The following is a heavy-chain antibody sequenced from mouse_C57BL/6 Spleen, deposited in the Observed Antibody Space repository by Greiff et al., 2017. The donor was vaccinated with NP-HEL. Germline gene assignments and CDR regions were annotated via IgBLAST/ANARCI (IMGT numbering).Heavy chain of an antibody. CDR3: TRDRDSHFDY. J-gene: IGHJ2*01. CDR1: GFTFSSYA. CDR2: ISSGGDYI. Sequence: EVQRVESGEGLVKPGGSLKLSCAASGFTFSSYAMSWVRQTPEQRLEWVAYISSGGDYIYYADTVKGRFTISRDNARNTLYLQMSSLKSEDTAMYYCTRDRDSHFDYWGQGTTLTVSS. D-gene: IGHD3-1*01. V-gene: IGHV5-9-1*02.